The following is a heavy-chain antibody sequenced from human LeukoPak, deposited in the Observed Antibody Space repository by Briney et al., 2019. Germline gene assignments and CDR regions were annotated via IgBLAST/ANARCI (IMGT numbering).Heavy chain of an antibody. V-gene: IGHV3-11*04. CDR2: ISGTGDRI. CDR1: GFTFSDYY. CDR3: SRVYDFWIGYYLDY. J-gene: IGHJ4*02. Sequence: PGGSLRLSCAATGFTFSDYYMTWIRQAPGKGLECVSYISGTGDRIYYADSVKGRFTISRDNAKNSLSLQMNSLRAEDTAVYYCSRVYDFWIGYYLDYWGQGALVTVSS. D-gene: IGHD3-3*01.